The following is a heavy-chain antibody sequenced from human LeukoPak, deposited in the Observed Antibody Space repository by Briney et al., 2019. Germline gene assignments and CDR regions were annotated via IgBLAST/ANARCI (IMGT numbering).Heavy chain of an antibody. Sequence: GGSLRLSCAASGFSFSIYSMNWVRQAPGKGLEWVSSASSSSTSIYYADSLKGRFTISRDNAKNSLFLQVNSLRDEDTAVYYCARGPPCSSTSCYVTGAFDFWGQGTMVTVSS. V-gene: IGHV3-21*01. D-gene: IGHD2-2*01. CDR1: GFSFSIYS. CDR2: ASSSSTSI. J-gene: IGHJ3*01. CDR3: ARGPPCSSTSCYVTGAFDF.